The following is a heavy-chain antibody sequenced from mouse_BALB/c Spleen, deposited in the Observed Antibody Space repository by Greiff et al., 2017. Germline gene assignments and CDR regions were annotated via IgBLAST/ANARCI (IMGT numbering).Heavy chain of an antibody. CDR2: IYPGNGDT. J-gene: IGHJ2*01. CDR3: ARGTMITTNFDD. CDR1: GYTFTSYN. D-gene: IGHD2-4*01. V-gene: IGHV1-12*01. Sequence: QVQLQQPGAELVKPGASVKMSCKASGYTFTSYNMHWVKQTPGQGLEWIGAIYPGNGDTSYNQKFKGKATLTADKSSSTAYMQLSSLTSEDSAVYYCARGTMITTNFDDWGQGTTLTVSS.